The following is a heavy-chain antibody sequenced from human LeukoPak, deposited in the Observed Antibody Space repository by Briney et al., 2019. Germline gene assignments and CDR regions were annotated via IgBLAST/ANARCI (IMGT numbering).Heavy chain of an antibody. D-gene: IGHD3-22*01. Sequence: SQTLSLTCAVSGGSISSGGYSWSWIRQPPGKGLEWIGYIYRSGSTYYNPSLKSRVTISVDRSKNQFSLKLSSVTAADTAVYYCARAIGYDSSGYGIPYYFDYWGQGTLVTVSS. CDR2: IYRSGST. CDR1: GGSISSGGYS. V-gene: IGHV4-30-2*01. CDR3: ARAIGYDSSGYGIPYYFDY. J-gene: IGHJ4*02.